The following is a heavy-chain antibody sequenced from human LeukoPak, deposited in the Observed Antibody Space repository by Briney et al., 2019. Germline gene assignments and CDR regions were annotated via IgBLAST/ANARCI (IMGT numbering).Heavy chain of an antibody. Sequence: SETLSLTCTVSGGSISSYYWSWIRQPAGKGLEWIGRIYTSGSTNYNPSLKSRVTMSVDASRNQLSLNLSSVTAADTAVYYCVGQTDISFYYYIDAWGRGTTVTISS. CDR2: IYTSGST. J-gene: IGHJ6*03. V-gene: IGHV4-4*07. D-gene: IGHD3-3*02. CDR3: VGQTDISFYYYIDA. CDR1: GGSISSYY.